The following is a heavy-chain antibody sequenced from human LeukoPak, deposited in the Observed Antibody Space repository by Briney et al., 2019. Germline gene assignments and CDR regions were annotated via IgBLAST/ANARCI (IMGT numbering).Heavy chain of an antibody. D-gene: IGHD3-3*01. J-gene: IGHJ4*02. CDR1: GGSFSGYY. CDR2: INLSGST. V-gene: IGHV4-34*01. Sequence: PSETLSLTYAVYGGSFSGYYWSWIRQPPRKGLEWIGEINLSGSTNYNPSLKSRVTISVDTSKNQFSLKLSSVTAADTAVYYCARGRTIFGVVTPTGYFDYWGQGTLVTVSS. CDR3: ARGRTIFGVVTPTGYFDY.